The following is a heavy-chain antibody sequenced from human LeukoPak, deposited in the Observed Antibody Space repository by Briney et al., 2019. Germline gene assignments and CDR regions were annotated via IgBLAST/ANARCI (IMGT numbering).Heavy chain of an antibody. CDR2: ISYDGSNK. CDR3: ARDPGDYYPPEFDY. J-gene: IGHJ4*02. CDR1: GFTFSSYA. D-gene: IGHD3-22*01. V-gene: IGHV3-30*01. Sequence: GGSLRLSCAASGFTFSSYAMHWVRQAPGKGLEWVAVISYDGSNKYYADSVKGRFTISRDNSKNTLYLQMNSLRAEDTAVYYYARDPGDYYPPEFDYWGQGTLVTVSS.